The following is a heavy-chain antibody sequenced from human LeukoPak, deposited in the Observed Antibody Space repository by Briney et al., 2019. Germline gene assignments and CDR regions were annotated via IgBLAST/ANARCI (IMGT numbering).Heavy chain of an antibody. CDR3: ATEGYCYGMDV. CDR1: GFTFDHYG. J-gene: IGHJ6*02. CDR2: ISLNGDVT. Sequence: PGGSLRLSCTASGFTFDHYGMTWVRQVPGKGLELVSGISLNGDVTVYADSVKGRFTISRDNAKNSLYLQMNSLRAEDTALYYCATEGYCYGMDVWGQGTSVTVSS. V-gene: IGHV3-20*04.